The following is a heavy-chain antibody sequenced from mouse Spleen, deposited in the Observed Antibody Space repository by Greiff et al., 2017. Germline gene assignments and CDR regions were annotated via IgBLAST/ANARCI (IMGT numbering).Heavy chain of an antibody. Sequence: VQLQQSGAELVRPGASVTLSCKASGYTFTDYEMHWVKQTPVHGLEWIGAIDPETGGTAYNQKFKGKAILTADKSSSTAYMELRSLTSEDSAVYYCTRSVDGYYVAWFAYWGQGTLVTVSA. D-gene: IGHD2-3*01. CDR1: GYTFTDYE. V-gene: IGHV1-15*01. CDR2: IDPETGGT. J-gene: IGHJ3*01. CDR3: TRSVDGYYVAWFAY.